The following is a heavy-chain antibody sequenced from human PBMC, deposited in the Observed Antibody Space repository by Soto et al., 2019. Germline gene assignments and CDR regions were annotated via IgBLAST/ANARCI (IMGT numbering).Heavy chain of an antibody. D-gene: IGHD3-22*01. J-gene: IGHJ6*02. CDR3: AREGYYYDSSGRSPYYYGMDV. CDR2: MNPNSGNT. V-gene: IGHV1-8*01. CDR1: GYTFTSYD. Sequence: ASVKVSCKASGYTFTSYDINWVRQATGQGLEWMGWMNPNSGNTGYAQKFQGRVTMTRNTSISTAYMELSSLRSEDTAVYYCAREGYYYDSSGRSPYYYGMDVWGQGTTVTVS.